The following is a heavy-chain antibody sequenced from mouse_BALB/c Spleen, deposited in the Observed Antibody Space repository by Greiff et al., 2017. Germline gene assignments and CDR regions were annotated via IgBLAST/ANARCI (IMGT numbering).Heavy chain of an antibody. D-gene: IGHD1-1*01. Sequence: VQLQQSGPGLVQPSQSLSITCTVSGFSLTSYGVHWVRQSPGKGLEWLGVIWSGGSTDYNAAFISRLSISKDNSKSQVFFKMNSLQADDTAIYYCARNSDYGPFAYWGQGTLVTVSA. J-gene: IGHJ3*01. CDR2: IWSGGST. V-gene: IGHV2-4-1*01. CDR3: ARNSDYGPFAY. CDR1: GFSLTSYG.